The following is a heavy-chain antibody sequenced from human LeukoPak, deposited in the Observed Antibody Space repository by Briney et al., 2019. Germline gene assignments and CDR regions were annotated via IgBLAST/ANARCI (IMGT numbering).Heavy chain of an antibody. D-gene: IGHD2-2*01. CDR3: ARDSVAPAVHYYFDY. Sequence: PGGSLRLSCAASGFTFSSYAMHWVRQAPGKGLEWVAVISSDGSNKYYADSVKGRFTISRDNSKNTLYLQTNSLRAEDTAVYYCARDSVAPAVHYYFDYWGQGTLVTVSS. V-gene: IGHV3-30*04. CDR1: GFTFSSYA. J-gene: IGHJ4*02. CDR2: ISSDGSNK.